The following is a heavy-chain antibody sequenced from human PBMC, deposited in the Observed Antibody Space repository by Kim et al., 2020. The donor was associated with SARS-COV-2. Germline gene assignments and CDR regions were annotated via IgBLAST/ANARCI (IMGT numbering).Heavy chain of an antibody. Sequence: SETLSLTCAVSGDSISTSRWWSWVRQPPGKGLEWIGEIHHSGITHYNPSLKSRVTISVDKSNNHFSLRLNSVTAADTAVYHCASQGGYFIDYLGQGTLVT. V-gene: IGHV4-4*02. J-gene: IGHJ4*02. D-gene: IGHD5-12*01. CDR1: GDSISTSRW. CDR2: IHHSGIT. CDR3: ASQGGYFIDY.